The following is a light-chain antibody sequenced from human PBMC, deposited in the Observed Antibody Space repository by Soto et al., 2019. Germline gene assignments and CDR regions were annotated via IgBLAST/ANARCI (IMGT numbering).Light chain of an antibody. J-gene: IGLJ2*01. CDR1: KLGNKY. CDR3: QEWDSSTVV. Sequence: SYELTQPPSVSVSPGQTASITCSGHKLGNKYACWYQQKPGQSPVLVIYQDSKRPSGIPERFSGSNSGNTATLTISGTQAMDAADYYCQEWDSSTVVFGGGTKLTVL. V-gene: IGLV3-1*01. CDR2: QDS.